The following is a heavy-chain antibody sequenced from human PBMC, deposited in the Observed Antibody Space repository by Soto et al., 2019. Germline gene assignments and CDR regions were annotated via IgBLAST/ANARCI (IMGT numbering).Heavy chain of an antibody. Sequence: QITLKESGPTLVKPTQTLTLTCTFSGFSLTTSGVGVGWIRQPPGKALEWLALLYWDDDNQYSPSLRNRLTLTKDTSKNQVLLTMTNMDPVDTATYYCAHGSGWLFDYWGQGTLVTVSS. CDR3: AHGSGWLFDY. D-gene: IGHD6-19*01. CDR2: LYWDDDN. J-gene: IGHJ4*02. V-gene: IGHV2-5*02. CDR1: GFSLTTSGVG.